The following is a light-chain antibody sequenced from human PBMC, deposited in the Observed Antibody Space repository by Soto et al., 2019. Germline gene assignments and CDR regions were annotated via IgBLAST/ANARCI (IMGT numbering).Light chain of an antibody. CDR3: QAWDSSTGV. J-gene: IGLJ2*01. V-gene: IGLV3-1*01. CDR1: KLGNKY. Sequence: SYELTQPPSVSVSPGQTASITCSGDKLGNKYACWYQQKSGQSPVLVIYEDRKRPSGIPERFSGSNSGNTATLTISGTQAIDEADYYCQAWDSSTGVFGGGTKLTVL. CDR2: EDR.